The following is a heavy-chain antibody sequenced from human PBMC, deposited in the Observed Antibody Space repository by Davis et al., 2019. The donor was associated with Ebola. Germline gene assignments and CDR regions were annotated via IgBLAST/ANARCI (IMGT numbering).Heavy chain of an antibody. CDR3: TTAFEY. J-gene: IGHJ4*02. Sequence: GESLKTSCAASGFTFTTYWMHWVRQVPGKGLVWVSGINGDGSNTFYADSVKGRFTISRDNAMNMVYLQMNSLRAEDTAVYYCTTAFEYWGQGTLVTVPS. V-gene: IGHV3-74*01. D-gene: IGHD2/OR15-2a*01. CDR2: INGDGSNT. CDR1: GFTFTTYW.